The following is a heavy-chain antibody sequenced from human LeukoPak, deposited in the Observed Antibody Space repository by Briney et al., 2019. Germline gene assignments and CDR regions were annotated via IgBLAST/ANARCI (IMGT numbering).Heavy chain of an antibody. V-gene: IGHV4-39*01. CDR3: ARRSGSGDSRRPFDH. Sequence: SETLSLTCTVSGGSISSFSYYWGWIRQPPGKGLEWIGTIDYSGTTFYNPSLKSRVTVFADTSKNRFSLKLTSVTAADTAVYYCARRSGSGDSRRPFDHWGQGTLVAVSP. CDR1: GGSISSFSYY. D-gene: IGHD4-17*01. CDR2: IDYSGTT. J-gene: IGHJ4*02.